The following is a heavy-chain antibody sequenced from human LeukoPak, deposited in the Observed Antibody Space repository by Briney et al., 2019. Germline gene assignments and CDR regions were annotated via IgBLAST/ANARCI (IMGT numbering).Heavy chain of an antibody. CDR1: GFTFSSYS. J-gene: IGHJ4*02. D-gene: IGHD3-3*01. Sequence: GGSLRLSYAASGFTFSSYSMNWVRQAPGKGLEWVSAISGSDGSTYYADSVKGRFTISRDNSKNTLYLQMNSLRAEDTAVYYCAKDFYNDFSPDYWGQGTLVTVSS. CDR2: ISGSDGST. CDR3: AKDFYNDFSPDY. V-gene: IGHV3-23*01.